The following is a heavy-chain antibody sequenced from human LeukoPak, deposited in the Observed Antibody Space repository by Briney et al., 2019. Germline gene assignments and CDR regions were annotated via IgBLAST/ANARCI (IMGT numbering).Heavy chain of an antibody. V-gene: IGHV1-24*01. J-gene: IGHJ4*02. CDR3: ATTPQAMVRGVDQRYFDY. CDR2: FDPEDGET. Sequence: ASVKVSCKVSGYTLTELSMHWVRQAPGKGFEWMGGFDPEDGETIYAQKFQGRVTMTEDTSTDTAYMELSSLRSEDTAVYYCATTPQAMVRGVDQRYFDYWGQGTLVTVSS. D-gene: IGHD3-10*01. CDR1: GYTLTELS.